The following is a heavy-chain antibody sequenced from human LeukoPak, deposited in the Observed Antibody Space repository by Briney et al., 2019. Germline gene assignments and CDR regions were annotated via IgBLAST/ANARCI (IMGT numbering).Heavy chain of an antibody. CDR1: GSSISSYY. Sequence: SETLSLTCTVSGSSISSYYWSWIRQPPGKGLEWIGYIYYSGSTNYNPSLKSRVTISVDTSKNQFSLKLSSVTAADTAVYYCARTDYYYGMDVWGQGTTVTVSS. V-gene: IGHV4-59*01. CDR2: IYYSGST. J-gene: IGHJ6*02. CDR3: ARTDYYYGMDV.